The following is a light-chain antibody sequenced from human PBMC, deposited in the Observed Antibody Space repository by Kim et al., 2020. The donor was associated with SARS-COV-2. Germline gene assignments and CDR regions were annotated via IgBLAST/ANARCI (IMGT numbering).Light chain of an antibody. J-gene: IGKJ1*01. CDR2: WAS. CDR3: QQYYSTPLT. Sequence: DIVMTQSPDSLAVSLGERATINCKSSQSVLYSSNSKNYLAWYQQKPRQPPKLLIYWASTRESGVPDRFSGSGSGTDFTLTISSLQAEDVAVYYCQQYYSTPLTFGQGTKVDIK. V-gene: IGKV4-1*01. CDR1: QSVLYSSNSKNY.